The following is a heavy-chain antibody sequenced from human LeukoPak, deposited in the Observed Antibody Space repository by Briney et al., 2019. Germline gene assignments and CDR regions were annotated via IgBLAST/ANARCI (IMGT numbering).Heavy chain of an antibody. CDR3: AKSGPGYSYGYFDY. D-gene: IGHD5-18*01. Sequence: GGSLRLSCAASGFTFSSYAMHWVRQAPGKGLEWVAVVSYDGSNKYYADSVKGRFTISRDNSKNTLYLQMNSLRAEDTAVYYCAKSGPGYSYGYFDYWGQGTLVTVSS. CDR1: GFTFSSYA. J-gene: IGHJ4*02. V-gene: IGHV3-30-3*02. CDR2: VSYDGSNK.